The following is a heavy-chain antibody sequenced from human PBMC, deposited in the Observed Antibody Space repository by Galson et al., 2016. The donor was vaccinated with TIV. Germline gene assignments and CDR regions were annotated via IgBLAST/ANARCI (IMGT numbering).Heavy chain of an antibody. CDR1: GFTFSNFA. Sequence: SLRLSCAASGFTFSNFAINWVRQAPGKGLEWVSVISGGGGRTSYADSLKGRFTISRDNSKNTAYLQMNSLRADDTAIYYCAKDRGSGWYENWFDPWGQGTLVTVSS. CDR2: ISGGGGRT. CDR3: AKDRGSGWYENWFDP. V-gene: IGHV3-23*01. D-gene: IGHD6-19*01. J-gene: IGHJ5*02.